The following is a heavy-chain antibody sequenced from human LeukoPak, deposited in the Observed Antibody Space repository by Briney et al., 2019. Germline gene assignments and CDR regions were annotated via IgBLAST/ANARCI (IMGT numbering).Heavy chain of an antibody. CDR2: IRYDGSNK. J-gene: IGHJ3*02. V-gene: IGHV3-30*02. CDR1: GFTFSSYG. Sequence: PGGSLRLSCAASGFTFSSYGMHWVRQAPGKGLEWVAFIRYDGSNKYYADSVKGRFTISRDNSKNTLYLQMNSLRAEDMALYYCAKDSHYDILTGYAFDIWGQGTMVTVSS. CDR3: AKDSHYDILTGYAFDI. D-gene: IGHD3-9*01.